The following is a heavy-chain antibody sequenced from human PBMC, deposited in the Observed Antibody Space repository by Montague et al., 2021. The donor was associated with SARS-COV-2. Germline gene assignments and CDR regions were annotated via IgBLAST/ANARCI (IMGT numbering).Heavy chain of an antibody. CDR2: TSSSGGI. CDR1: GSISGHY. D-gene: IGHD5-12*01. V-gene: IGHV4-4*07. CDR3: ARQYIGYNRRFDY. Sequence: SETLSLTCTVSGSISGHYWTWIRQSAGKGLEWIGRTSSSGGIDYNASLKSRVTMSLDTSKIQLSLKLSSVTAADTAVYYCARQYIGYNRRFDYWGQGALVTVSP. J-gene: IGHJ4*02.